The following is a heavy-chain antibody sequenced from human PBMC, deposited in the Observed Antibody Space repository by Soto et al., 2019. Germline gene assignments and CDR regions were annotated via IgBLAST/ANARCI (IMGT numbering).Heavy chain of an antibody. CDR2: ISAYNGNT. V-gene: IGHV1-18*01. CDR3: ARRRYYYDSSGSRPAY. D-gene: IGHD3-22*01. J-gene: IGHJ4*02. CDR1: GYTFTSYG. Sequence: QVQLVQSGAEVKKPGASVKVSCKASGYTFTSYGISWVRQAPGQGLEWMGWISAYNGNTNYAQKLQGRVTMTTDTPTSTAYMELRSLRSDDTAVYYCARRRYYYDSSGSRPAYWGQGTLVTVSS.